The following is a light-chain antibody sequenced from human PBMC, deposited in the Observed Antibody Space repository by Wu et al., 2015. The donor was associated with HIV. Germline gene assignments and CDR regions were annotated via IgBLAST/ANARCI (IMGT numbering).Light chain of an antibody. CDR3: QQYGSFPRM. V-gene: IGKV3-20*01. CDR1: QSVFNNY. Sequence: EIVLTQSPGTLSLSPGEGATLSCRASQSVFNNYLAWYQQKPGQAPRLLIFAASSRATGIPDRFSGSGSGTDFTLTISRLEPEDFAVYYCQQYGSFPRMFGQGTRV. CDR2: AAS. J-gene: IGKJ1*01.